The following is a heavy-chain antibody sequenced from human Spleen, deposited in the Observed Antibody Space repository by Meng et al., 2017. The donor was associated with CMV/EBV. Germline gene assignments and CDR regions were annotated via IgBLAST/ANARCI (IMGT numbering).Heavy chain of an antibody. D-gene: IGHD3-22*01. CDR3: ARGFRPYYYDSSGYYLDS. V-gene: IGHV4-34*01. Sequence: GSLRLSCTVYGGSFSGSYWSWIRQPSGKGLEWIGEIRHSGSVHYNPSLKSRVTISVDTSKNQLSLKLSSVTAADTAVYYCARGFRPYYYDSSGYYLDSWGQGTLVTVSS. CDR1: GGSFSGSY. CDR2: IRHSGSV. J-gene: IGHJ4*02.